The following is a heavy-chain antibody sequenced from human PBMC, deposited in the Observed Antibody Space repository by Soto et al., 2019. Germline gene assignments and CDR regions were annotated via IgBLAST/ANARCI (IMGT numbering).Heavy chain of an antibody. Sequence: GGSLRLSCAASGFTFSSYAMSWVRQAPGKGLEWVSGVSGSGAGTYYADFVKGRFTISRDNSRNTLFLQMNSLRAEDTAVYYCAKGAITIFDVVSIGPSQKHGFDVRGQGTTVTVSS. J-gene: IGHJ6*02. CDR2: VSGSGAGT. D-gene: IGHD3-3*01. V-gene: IGHV3-23*01. CDR3: AKGAITIFDVVSIGPSQKHGFDV. CDR1: GFTFSSYA.